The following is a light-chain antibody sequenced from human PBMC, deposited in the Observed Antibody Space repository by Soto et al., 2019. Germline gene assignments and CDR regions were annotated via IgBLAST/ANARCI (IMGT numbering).Light chain of an antibody. Sequence: EIAVTQSPATLSLSPGERATLACRASQSVSSYLAWYQQKPGQAPRLLIYDASNRATGIPARFSGRGSGTDSTPTISSREPEDCAVDYGQQRSNRPLTFGGGTKVEIK. CDR3: QQRSNRPLT. J-gene: IGKJ4*01. CDR2: DAS. CDR1: QSVSSY. V-gene: IGKV3-11*01.